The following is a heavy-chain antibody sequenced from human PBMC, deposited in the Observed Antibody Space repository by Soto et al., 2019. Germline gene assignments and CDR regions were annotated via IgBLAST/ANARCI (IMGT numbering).Heavy chain of an antibody. CDR3: AKDRIAVTGTIGS. CDR2: ISASAGST. CDR1: GFTFSNYA. J-gene: IGHJ4*02. Sequence: EVQLLESGGGLGQPGRSLRLSCAASGFTFSNYAMNWVRQAPGKGLEWVSGISASAGSTYYADSVKGRFTISRDNSKNTLFLQMNSLRAEDTAVYYCAKDRIAVTGTIGSWGQGTLVTVSS. V-gene: IGHV3-23*01. D-gene: IGHD6-19*01.